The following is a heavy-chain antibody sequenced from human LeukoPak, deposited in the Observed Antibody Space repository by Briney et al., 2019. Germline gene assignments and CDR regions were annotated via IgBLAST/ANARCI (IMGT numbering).Heavy chain of an antibody. V-gene: IGHV4-39*07. CDR1: GGSISSSSYY. D-gene: IGHD2-21*01. CDR3: ARCGYYYMDV. Sequence: TSETLSLTCTVSGGSISSSSYYWGWIRQPPGKGLEWIGSIYYSGSTYYNPSLKSRVTISVDTSKNQFSLKLSSVTAADTAVYYCARCGYYYMDVWGKGTTVTVSS. CDR2: IYYSGST. J-gene: IGHJ6*03.